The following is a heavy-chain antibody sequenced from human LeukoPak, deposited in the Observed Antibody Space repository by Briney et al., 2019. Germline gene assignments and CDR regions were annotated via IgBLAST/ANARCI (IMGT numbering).Heavy chain of an antibody. V-gene: IGHV1-69*01. CDR1: GGTFSSYA. J-gene: IGHJ4*02. CDR3: ASWMYSSSSLFDY. D-gene: IGHD6-6*01. CDR2: IIPIFGTA. Sequence: EASVKVSCKASGGTFSSYAISWVRQAPGQGLEWMGGIIPIFGTANYAQKFQGRVTVTADESTSTAYMELSSLRSEDTAVYYCASWMYSSSSLFDYWGQGTLVTVSS.